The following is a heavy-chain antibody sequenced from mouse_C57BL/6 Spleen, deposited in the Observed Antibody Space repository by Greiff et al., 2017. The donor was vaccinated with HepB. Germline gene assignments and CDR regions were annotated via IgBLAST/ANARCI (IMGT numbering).Heavy chain of an antibody. Sequence: VQLVESGAELARPGASVKMSCKASGYTFTSYTMHWVKQRPGQGLEWIGYINPSSGYTKYNQKFKDKATLTADKSSSTAYMQLSSLTSEDSAVYYCASQEVLSAMDYWGQGTSVTVSS. CDR3: ASQEVLSAMDY. D-gene: IGHD2-3*01. CDR1: GYTFTSYT. J-gene: IGHJ4*01. CDR2: INPSSGYT. V-gene: IGHV1-4*01.